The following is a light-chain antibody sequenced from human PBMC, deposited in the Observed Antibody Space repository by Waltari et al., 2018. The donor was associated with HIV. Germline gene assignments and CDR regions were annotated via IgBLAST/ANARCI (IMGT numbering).Light chain of an antibody. J-gene: IGLJ3*02. CDR2: DSN. CDR3: GSWDSSLSVVL. CDR1: TSNIGNNF. Sequence: PSVSAASGQKVTISCSGSTSNIGNNFVPWFQQFPGTAPKLLIYDSNKRPSGIPERFSGSKSGTSATLGINGLQTGDEADYFCGSWDSSLSVVLFGGGTKVTVL. V-gene: IGLV1-51*01.